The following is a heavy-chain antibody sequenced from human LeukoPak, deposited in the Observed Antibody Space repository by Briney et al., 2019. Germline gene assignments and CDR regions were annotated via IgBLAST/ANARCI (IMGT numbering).Heavy chain of an antibody. CDR1: GYTFTSYD. CDR3: ARGIVVGGYDNNYFDY. CDR2: MNPNSGNT. D-gene: IGHD5-12*01. V-gene: IGHV1-8*01. J-gene: IGHJ4*02. Sequence: ASVKVACKASGYTFTSYDINWVRQATGQGLEWMGWMNPNSGNTGYAQKFQGRVTMTRNTSISTAYMELNSLRSEDTAVYYCARGIVVGGYDNNYFDYWGQGTLVTVSS.